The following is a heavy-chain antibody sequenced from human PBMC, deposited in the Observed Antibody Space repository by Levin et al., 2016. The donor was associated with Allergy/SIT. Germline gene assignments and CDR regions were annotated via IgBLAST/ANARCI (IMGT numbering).Heavy chain of an antibody. J-gene: IGHJ4*02. CDR2: IDPSDSYT. CDR3: ASYLHEYSSLND. D-gene: IGHD6-6*01. CDR1: GYSFTSYW. Sequence: KVSCKGSGYSFTSYWISWVRQMPGKGLEWMGRIDPSDSYTNHSPSFQGHVTISADKSISTAYLQWSSLKASDTAMYYCASYLHEYSSLNDWGQGTLVTVSS. V-gene: IGHV5-10-1*01.